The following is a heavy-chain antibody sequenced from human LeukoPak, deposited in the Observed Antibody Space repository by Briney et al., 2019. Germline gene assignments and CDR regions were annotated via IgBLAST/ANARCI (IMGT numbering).Heavy chain of an antibody. J-gene: IGHJ4*02. Sequence: SETLFLTCTVSGDSISDYHWSWIRQPAGKGLEWIGRIINSGVTNYNPSLNSRVTISVDRSKNQFSLRLTSVTAADTAVYYCGTSEVGSSSYESYDYWGQGTQVTVSA. CDR2: IINSGVT. CDR3: GTSEVGSSSYESYDY. CDR1: GDSISDYH. D-gene: IGHD1-26*01. V-gene: IGHV4-4*07.